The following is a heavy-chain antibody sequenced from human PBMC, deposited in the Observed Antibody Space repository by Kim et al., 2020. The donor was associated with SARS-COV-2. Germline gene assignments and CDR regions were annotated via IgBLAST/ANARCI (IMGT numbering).Heavy chain of an antibody. J-gene: IGHJ4*02. D-gene: IGHD6-19*01. CDR3: AIKAVAGTTYYFDY. Sequence: EDSVKGRFTISRNNSKNTLYLQMNSLRAEDTAVYYCAIKAVAGTTYYFDYWGQGTLVTVSS. V-gene: IGHV3-23*01.